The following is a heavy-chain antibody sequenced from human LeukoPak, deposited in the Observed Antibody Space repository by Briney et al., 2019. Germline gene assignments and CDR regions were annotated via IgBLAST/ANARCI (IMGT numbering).Heavy chain of an antibody. J-gene: IGHJ6*03. Sequence: ASVKVSCKVSGYSLTELSINWMRQPPGEGPEWMGGFHPEGGETIHAQKFQGRVTMPADTSTDTAYMELSSLTSDDTAVYYCMSAFYMDVWGEGTTVTVSS. CDR2: FHPEGGET. V-gene: IGHV1-24*01. D-gene: IGHD5/OR15-5a*01. CDR1: GYSLTELS. CDR3: MSAFYMDV.